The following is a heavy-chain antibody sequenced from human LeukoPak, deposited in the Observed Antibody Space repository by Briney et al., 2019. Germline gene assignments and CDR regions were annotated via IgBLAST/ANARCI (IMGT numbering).Heavy chain of an antibody. Sequence: GGSLRLSCAASGFTFDDYGMSWVRQAPGRGLEWVSGINWNGGSTGYADSVKGRFTISRDNAKNSLHLQMNSLRAEDTALYYCARTQTPGVGANDAFDIWGQGTMVTVSS. J-gene: IGHJ3*02. CDR1: GFTFDDYG. D-gene: IGHD1-26*01. CDR3: ARTQTPGVGANDAFDI. V-gene: IGHV3-20*04. CDR2: INWNGGST.